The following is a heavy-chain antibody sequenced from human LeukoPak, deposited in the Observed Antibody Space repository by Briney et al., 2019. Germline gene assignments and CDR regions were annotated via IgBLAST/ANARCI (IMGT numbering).Heavy chain of an antibody. V-gene: IGHV4-59*01. D-gene: IGHD1-26*01. J-gene: IGHJ4*02. Sequence: SETLSLTCNVSGGSISSYYWSWIRQPPGKGLEWIGYIYYSGSTNYNPSLKSRVTISVDTSKNQFSLKLSSVTAADTAVYYCARGVGAPNYFDYWGQGTLVAVSS. CDR3: ARGVGAPNYFDY. CDR2: IYYSGST. CDR1: GGSISSYY.